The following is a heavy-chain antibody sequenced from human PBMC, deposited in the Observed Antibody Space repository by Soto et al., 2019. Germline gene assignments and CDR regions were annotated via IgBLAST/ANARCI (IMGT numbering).Heavy chain of an antibody. CDR1: GFIFRNYG. V-gene: IGHV3-30*18. J-gene: IGHJ4*02. Sequence: QVQLVESGGGVVQPGRSLRLSCAASGFIFRNYGMHWVRQAPGKGLEWVAVISYDGNTEYYEDSVKGRFTVSRDNSKNTLYLQMNSPRVEDTALYYCAKRGGTHWYTIDYWGQGTLVTVSS. CDR2: ISYDGNTE. D-gene: IGHD3-10*01. CDR3: AKRGGTHWYTIDY.